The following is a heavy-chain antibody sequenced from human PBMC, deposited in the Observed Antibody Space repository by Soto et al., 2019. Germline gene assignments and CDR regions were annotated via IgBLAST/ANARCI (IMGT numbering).Heavy chain of an antibody. CDR1: GGTYSSYA. V-gene: IGHV1-69*01. CDR2: IIPIFNTA. J-gene: IGHJ6*02. Sequence: QVQLVQSGAEVKKPGSSVKVSCKASGGTYSSYAFSWVRQAPGQGLEWMGDIIPIFNTANYAQKFQGRVTFTADEYTRTAYMDLSSLRSEDTAVYYCASGKYATFGGVTVYYYYGMDVWGQGTTVTVSS. CDR3: ASGKYATFGGVTVYYYYGMDV. D-gene: IGHD3-16*02.